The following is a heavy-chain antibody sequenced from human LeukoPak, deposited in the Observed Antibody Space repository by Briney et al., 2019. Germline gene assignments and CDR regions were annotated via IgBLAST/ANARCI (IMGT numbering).Heavy chain of an antibody. CDR3: AREGYSYGNIIDYYYGMDV. J-gene: IGHJ6*02. CDR1: GGSISSSDNY. V-gene: IGHV4-39*07. CDR2: IYYSGRT. D-gene: IGHD5-18*01. Sequence: PSETLSLTCTVSGGSISSSDNYWGWIRQPPGKGLEWIGSIYYSGRTSYNPSLKSRVTISVDTSKNQFSLKLSSVTAADTAVYYCAREGYSYGNIIDYYYGMDVWGQGTTVTVSS.